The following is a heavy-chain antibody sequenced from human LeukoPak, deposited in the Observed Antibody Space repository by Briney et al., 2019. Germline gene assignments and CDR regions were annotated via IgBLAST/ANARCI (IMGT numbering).Heavy chain of an antibody. CDR3: ATGAGSSSWLSAFDI. J-gene: IGHJ3*02. Sequence: GASVTVSCKTSGYMVSDYYMHWVRQAPGQGLEWMGWINPNSGGTNYAQKFQGRVTMTRDTSISTAYMELSRLRSDDTAVYYCATGAGSSSWLSAFDIWGQGTMVTVSS. CDR2: INPNSGGT. D-gene: IGHD6-13*01. CDR1: GYMVSDYY. V-gene: IGHV1-2*02.